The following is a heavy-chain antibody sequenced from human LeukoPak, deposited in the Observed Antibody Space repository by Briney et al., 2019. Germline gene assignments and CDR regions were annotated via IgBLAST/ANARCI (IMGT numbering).Heavy chain of an antibody. Sequence: RASVKVSCKASGYTFAGYYMHWVRQAPGQGLEWMGWINPNSGGTNYAQKFQGRVTMTRDTSISTAYMELSRLRSDDTAVYYCARASKKRLERVLIYDYWGQGTLVTVSS. CDR2: INPNSGGT. V-gene: IGHV1-2*02. J-gene: IGHJ4*02. CDR3: ARASKKRLERVLIYDY. CDR1: GYTFAGYY. D-gene: IGHD1-1*01.